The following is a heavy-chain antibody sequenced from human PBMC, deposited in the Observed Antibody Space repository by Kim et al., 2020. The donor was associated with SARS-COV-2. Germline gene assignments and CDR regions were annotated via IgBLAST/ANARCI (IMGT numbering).Heavy chain of an antibody. Sequence: KYSTDSRRGRVTISRDTDQNTLYLQMNSPRAEDTAVYYCARGPNYSPFDYWGQGPLVTVSS. J-gene: IGHJ4*02. CDR3: ARGPNYSPFDY. CDR2: K. V-gene: IGHV3-11*04. D-gene: IGHD4-4*01.